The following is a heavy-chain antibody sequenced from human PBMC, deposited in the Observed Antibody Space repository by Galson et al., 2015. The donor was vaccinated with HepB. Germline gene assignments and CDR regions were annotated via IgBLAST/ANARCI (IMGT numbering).Heavy chain of an antibody. CDR3: VRQYDTSGYYAY. D-gene: IGHD3-22*01. J-gene: IGHJ4*02. Sequence: SVKVSCKASGGTFSSRTFSWVRQAPGQGLEWMGGIIPIFGSGNYAQKLQGRVTITADASKSTTYMELSSLRSEDTAVYYCVRQYDTSGYYAYWGQGTLVTVSS. CDR2: IIPIFGSG. V-gene: IGHV1-69*13. CDR1: GGTFSSRT.